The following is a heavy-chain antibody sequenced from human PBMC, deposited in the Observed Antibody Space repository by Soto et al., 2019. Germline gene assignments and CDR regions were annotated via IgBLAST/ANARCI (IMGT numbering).Heavy chain of an antibody. CDR1: GGSFSGYY. V-gene: IGHV4-34*01. Sequence: PSETLSLTCAVYGGSFSGYYWSWIRQPPGKGLEWIGEINHSGSTNYNPSLKSRVTISVDTSKNQFSLKLSSVTAADTAVYYCARGVDSSRSYSEWAGYYYGMDVWGQGTTVTVSS. J-gene: IGHJ6*02. CDR3: ARGVDSSRSYSEWAGYYYGMDV. CDR2: INHSGST. D-gene: IGHD6-13*01.